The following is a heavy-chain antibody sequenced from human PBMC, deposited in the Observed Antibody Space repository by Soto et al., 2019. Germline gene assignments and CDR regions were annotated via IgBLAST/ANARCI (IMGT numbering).Heavy chain of an antibody. CDR1: GGTFSSYA. CDR2: IIPIFGTA. J-gene: IGHJ4*02. D-gene: IGHD6-19*01. V-gene: IGHV1-69*13. Sequence: GASVKVSCKASGGTFSSYAISWVRQAPGQGLEWMGGIIPIFGTANYAQKFQGRVTITADESTSTAYMELSSLRSEDTAVYYCARERAMYSSGHDTSFDYWGQGTLVTVSS. CDR3: ARERAMYSSGHDTSFDY.